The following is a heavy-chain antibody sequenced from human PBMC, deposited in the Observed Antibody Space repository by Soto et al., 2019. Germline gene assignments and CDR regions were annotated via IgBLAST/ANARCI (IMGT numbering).Heavy chain of an antibody. CDR3: ARDVENGLGDFDI. J-gene: IGHJ3*02. CDR1: GFTFSSYS. D-gene: IGHD2-15*01. V-gene: IGHV3-21*01. Sequence: GGSLRLSCAASGFTFSSYSMNWVRQAPGKGLEWVSSISSSSSYIYYADSVKGRFTISRDNAKNSLYLQMNSLRAEDTAVYYCARDVENGLGDFDIWGQGTMVTVSS. CDR2: ISSSSSYI.